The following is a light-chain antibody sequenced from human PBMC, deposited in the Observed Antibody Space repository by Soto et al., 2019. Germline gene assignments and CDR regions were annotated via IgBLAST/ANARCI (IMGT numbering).Light chain of an antibody. Sequence: QSVLTQPASVSGSPGQSITISCTGTSSDVGGYNYVSWYQQHTGKVPKLMIYDVSYRPSGVSNRFSGSKSGNTASLTISGLQAEDEADYYCSSYTTSSTVVFGGGTKVTVL. J-gene: IGLJ2*01. CDR2: DVS. CDR1: SSDVGGYNY. V-gene: IGLV2-14*01. CDR3: SSYTTSSTVV.